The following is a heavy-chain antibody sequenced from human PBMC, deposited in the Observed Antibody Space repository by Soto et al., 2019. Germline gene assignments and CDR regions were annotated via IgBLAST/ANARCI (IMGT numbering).Heavy chain of an antibody. D-gene: IGHD6-6*01. CDR1: GFTFSSYG. V-gene: IGHV3-33*01. Sequence: QVQLVESGGGVVQPGRSLRLSCAASGFTFSSYGMHWVRQAPGKGLEWVAVIWYDGSNKYYADSVKGRFTISRDNSKNTLYLQMNNLRAEDTAVYYCAREAGYSSSSYLSWGQGTLVTVSS. CDR2: IWYDGSNK. J-gene: IGHJ4*02. CDR3: AREAGYSSSSYLS.